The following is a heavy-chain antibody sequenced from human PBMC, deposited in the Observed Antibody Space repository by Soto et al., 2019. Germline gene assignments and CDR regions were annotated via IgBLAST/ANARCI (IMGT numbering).Heavy chain of an antibody. CDR2: ISYDGSST. D-gene: IGHD5-18*01. CDR1: GFTFSSYG. Sequence: PGGSLRLSCAASGFTFSSYGLHWVRQAPGKGLEWVAVISYDGSSTYYADSVKGRFTISRDNSKNTLYLQMNSLRAEDTTVYYCAKEYSSGGDCYYAMDVWGQGTTVTVSS. CDR3: AKEYSSGGDCYYAMDV. V-gene: IGHV3-30*18. J-gene: IGHJ6*02.